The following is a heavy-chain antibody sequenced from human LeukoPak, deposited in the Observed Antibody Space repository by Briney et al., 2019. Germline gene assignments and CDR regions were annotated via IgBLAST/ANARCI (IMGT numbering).Heavy chain of an antibody. CDR2: IYYSGST. CDR1: GGSMSSYY. J-gene: IGHJ5*02. D-gene: IGHD6-19*01. CDR3: ARHISSGWAPREFDP. V-gene: IGHV4-59*08. Sequence: SETLSLTCTVSGGSMSSYYWSWIRQPPGKGLEWIGYIYYSGSTNYNPSLKSRVTISVDTSKNQFSLKLSSVTAADTAVYYCARHISSGWAPREFDPWGQGTLVTVSS.